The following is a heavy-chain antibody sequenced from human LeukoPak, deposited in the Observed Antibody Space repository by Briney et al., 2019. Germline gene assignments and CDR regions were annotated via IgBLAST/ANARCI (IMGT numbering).Heavy chain of an antibody. Sequence: GGLRLYFAASGFTFSTYWMTWARQAPGKGLEWVSDISGSGGTTYYTDSVKGRFTISRDNSKNTLYLQMNSLRAEDTAVYYCARGGTGASFDYWGPGTLVTVSS. V-gene: IGHV3-23*01. CDR1: GFTFSTYW. J-gene: IGHJ4*02. D-gene: IGHD1-26*01. CDR2: ISGSGGTT. CDR3: ARGGTGASFDY.